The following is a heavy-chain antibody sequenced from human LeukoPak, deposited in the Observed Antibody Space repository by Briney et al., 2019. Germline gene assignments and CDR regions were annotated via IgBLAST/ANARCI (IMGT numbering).Heavy chain of an antibody. CDR3: ARDPGDIDAFDI. CDR1: GFTFSSYW. Sequence: PGGSLRLSCAASGFTFSSYWMHWVRQAPGKGLVWVSRINTDGRITTYADSVKGRFTISRDNSKNTLYLQMNSLRAEDTAVYYCARDPGDIDAFDIWGQGTMVTVSS. J-gene: IGHJ3*02. D-gene: IGHD4-17*01. V-gene: IGHV3-74*01. CDR2: INTDGRIT.